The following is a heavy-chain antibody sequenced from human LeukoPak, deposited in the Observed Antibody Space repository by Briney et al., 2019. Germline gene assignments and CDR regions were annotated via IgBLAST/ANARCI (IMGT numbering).Heavy chain of an antibody. J-gene: IGHJ4*02. Sequence: PGGSLRLSCAASAFTFSSYWMHWVRQAPGKGLVRVSRINSDGSSTSYADSVKGRFTISRDNAKNTLYLQMNSLRAEDTAVYYCARNGSYGKIDYWGQGTLVTVSS. D-gene: IGHD5-18*01. CDR1: AFTFSSYW. V-gene: IGHV3-74*01. CDR2: INSDGSST. CDR3: ARNGSYGKIDY.